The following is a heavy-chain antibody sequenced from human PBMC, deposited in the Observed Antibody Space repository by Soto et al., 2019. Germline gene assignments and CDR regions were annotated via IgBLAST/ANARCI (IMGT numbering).Heavy chain of an antibody. CDR2: INPANGVA. V-gene: IGHV1-46*01. D-gene: IGHD1-1*01. Sequence: QVHLVQSGAEVKKPGASMKVSCTASGYTLTSHHVHWVRQAPGRRLEWMGSINPANGVAQYTARFQGRVIMTRDTSTSTVYMELRGLTCEDTAIFYCARGGGVGLDGSAAFDIWGQGTMVTVSS. CDR1: GYTLTSHH. J-gene: IGHJ3*02. CDR3: ARGGGVGLDGSAAFDI.